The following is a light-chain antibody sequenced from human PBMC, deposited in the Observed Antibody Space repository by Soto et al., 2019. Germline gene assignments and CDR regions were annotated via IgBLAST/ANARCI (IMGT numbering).Light chain of an antibody. J-gene: IGLJ1*01. CDR1: SSDVGGYNY. CDR3: SSYTSSSTLNV. CDR2: DVS. Sequence: SVLPQPASVSGSPGQSITISCTGTSSDVGGYNYVSWHQQHPGKAPKLMIYDVSNRPSGVSNRFSGSKSGNTASLTISGLQAEDEADYYCSSYTSSSTLNVFGTGTKVTVL. V-gene: IGLV2-14*01.